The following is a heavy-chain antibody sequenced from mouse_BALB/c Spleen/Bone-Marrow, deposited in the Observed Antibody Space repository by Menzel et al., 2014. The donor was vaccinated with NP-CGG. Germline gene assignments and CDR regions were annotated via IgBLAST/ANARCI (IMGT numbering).Heavy chain of an antibody. CDR3: ARDVHYGINWSYDV. Sequence: ESAGGSVQPGGFLRLSCAPSVLPFTDYYMSWVRHPPGKALEWLGFIRNKTNGYTTEYSASVKGRFTISRDNSQRILHPERNTLRAEDSAAYDFARDVHYGINWSYDVWGPGTTLTVPS. J-gene: IGHJ1*01. CDR1: VLPFTDYY. V-gene: IGHV7-3*02. D-gene: IGHD1-1*01. CDR2: IRNKTNGYTT.